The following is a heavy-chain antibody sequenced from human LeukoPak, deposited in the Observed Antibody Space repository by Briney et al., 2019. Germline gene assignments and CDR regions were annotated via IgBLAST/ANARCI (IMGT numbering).Heavy chain of an antibody. J-gene: IGHJ5*02. CDR3: ARDPDAIAYSSSWYGWFDP. Sequence: SETLSLTCTVSGGSISSYYWSWIRQPAGKGLEWIGRIYTSGSTNYNPSLKSRVTMSVDTSKNQFSLKLSSVTAADTAVYYCARDPDAIAYSSSWYGWFDPWGQGTLVTVSS. D-gene: IGHD6-13*01. CDR2: IYTSGST. CDR1: GGSISSYY. V-gene: IGHV4-4*07.